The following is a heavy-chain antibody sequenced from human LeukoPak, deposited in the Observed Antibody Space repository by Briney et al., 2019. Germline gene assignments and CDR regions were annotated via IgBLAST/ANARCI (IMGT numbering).Heavy chain of an antibody. Sequence: SETLSLTCSVSGVSIYSSTYYWAWIRQPPGKGLEFIGSIYYNEDTFHNPSLKSRLTISVDTSANLFSLRLTSVTAADTATYYCARQLAAGNDGFDVWGQGTVVTVSP. D-gene: IGHD2-15*01. CDR1: GVSIYSSTYY. CDR2: IYYNEDT. V-gene: IGHV4-39*01. J-gene: IGHJ3*01. CDR3: ARQLAAGNDGFDV.